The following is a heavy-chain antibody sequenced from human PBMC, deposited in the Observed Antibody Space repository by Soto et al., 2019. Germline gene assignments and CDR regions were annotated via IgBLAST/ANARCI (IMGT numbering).Heavy chain of an antibody. V-gene: IGHV4-59*01. Sequence: SETLSLTCTVSGGSISSYYWRWIRQPPGKELEWIGYIYYSGSTNYNPSLKSRVTISVDTSKNQFSLKLSSVTAADTAVYYCARVGDHVLRYFDWGPGYYFDYWGQGTLVTVS. CDR3: ARVGDHVLRYFDWGPGYYFDY. D-gene: IGHD3-9*01. J-gene: IGHJ4*02. CDR2: IYYSGST. CDR1: GGSISSYY.